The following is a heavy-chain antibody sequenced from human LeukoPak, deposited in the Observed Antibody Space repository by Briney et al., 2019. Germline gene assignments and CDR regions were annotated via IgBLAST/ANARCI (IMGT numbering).Heavy chain of an antibody. CDR2: IYYSGST. Sequence: KSSETLSLTCTVSGGSISSGGYYWSWIRQHPGKGLEWIGYIYYSGSTYYNPSLKSRVTISVDTSKNQVSLKLSSVTAADTAVYYCARVRGCSSTSCYTSYYYYMDVWGKGTTVTVSS. J-gene: IGHJ6*03. V-gene: IGHV4-31*03. D-gene: IGHD2-2*02. CDR1: GGSISSGGYY. CDR3: ARVRGCSSTSCYTSYYYYMDV.